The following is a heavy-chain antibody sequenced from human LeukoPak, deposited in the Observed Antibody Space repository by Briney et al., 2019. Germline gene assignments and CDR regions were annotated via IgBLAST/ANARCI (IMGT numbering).Heavy chain of an antibody. V-gene: IGHV3-48*01. CDR1: GFTFSSYS. CDR3: ARGSTYYDSSGQVPFDY. D-gene: IGHD3-22*01. J-gene: IGHJ4*02. Sequence: PGRSLRLSCAASGFTFSSYSMNWVRQAPGEGLEWGSYISGSSSTIYYADSVKGRFTISRDNGKNTLYLQMNSLRAEDTAVYYCARGSTYYDSSGQVPFDYWGQGTLVTVSS. CDR2: ISGSSSTI.